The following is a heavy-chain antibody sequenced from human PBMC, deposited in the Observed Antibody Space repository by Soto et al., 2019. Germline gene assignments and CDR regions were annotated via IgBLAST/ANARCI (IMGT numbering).Heavy chain of an antibody. CDR2: ISGSGGST. CDR1: GFTFSSYA. CDR3: AKSTDFWSGYYSIDY. V-gene: IGHV3-23*01. Sequence: EVQLLESGGGLVQPGGSLRLSCAASGFTFSSYAMSWVRQAPGKGLEWVSAISGSGGSTYYADSVKGRFTISRDNSKNTLYLQMNSLRAEDMAVYYCAKSTDFWSGYYSIDYWGQGTLVTVSS. J-gene: IGHJ4*02. D-gene: IGHD3-3*01.